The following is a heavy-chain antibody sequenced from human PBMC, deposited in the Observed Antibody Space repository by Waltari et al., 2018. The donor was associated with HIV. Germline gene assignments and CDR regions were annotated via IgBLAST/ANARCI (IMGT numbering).Heavy chain of an antibody. J-gene: IGHJ4*02. V-gene: IGHV3-33*01. Sequence: QVQLVEYGGGVVQPGRSLSLSCAAPGFTFSTYGMHWVSQAPGKGLEWVAVIWNDGSNKYYADSVKGRFTISRDNSKNTLYLQMNSLRADDTAVYYCARGYTSSPGVWLLSYWGQGTLVTVSS. CDR2: IWNDGSNK. CDR1: GFTFSTYG. D-gene: IGHD6-13*01. CDR3: ARGYTSSPGVWLLSY.